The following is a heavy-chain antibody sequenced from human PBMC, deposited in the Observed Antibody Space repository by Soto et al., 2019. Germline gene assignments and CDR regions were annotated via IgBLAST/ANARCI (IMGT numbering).Heavy chain of an antibody. Sequence: LSLTCTVSGGSISSGGYYWSWIRQHPGKGLEWIGYIYYSGSTYYNPSLKSRVTISVDTSKNQFSLKLSSVTAADTAVYYCARGPPIAAAGNFDYWGQGTLVTVSS. CDR3: ARGPPIAAAGNFDY. D-gene: IGHD6-13*01. J-gene: IGHJ4*02. V-gene: IGHV4-31*03. CDR1: GGSISSGGYY. CDR2: IYYSGST.